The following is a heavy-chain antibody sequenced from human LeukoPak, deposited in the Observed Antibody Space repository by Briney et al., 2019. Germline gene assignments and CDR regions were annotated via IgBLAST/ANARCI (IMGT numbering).Heavy chain of an antibody. V-gene: IGHV1-18*01. D-gene: IGHD6-19*01. CDR2: ISAYNGNT. Sequence: ASVKVSCKASGYTFTSYGISWVRQAPGQGLEWMGWISAYNGNTNYAQKLQGRVTMTTDTSTSTAYMELRSLRSDDTAVYYCARGLVWIAVAGTRQFDYWGQGTLVTVSS. CDR3: ARGLVWIAVAGTRQFDY. J-gene: IGHJ4*02. CDR1: GYTFTSYG.